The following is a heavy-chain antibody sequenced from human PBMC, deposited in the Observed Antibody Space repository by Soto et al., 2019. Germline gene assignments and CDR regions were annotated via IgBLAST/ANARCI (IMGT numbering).Heavy chain of an antibody. CDR3: AGGQYYFDY. D-gene: IGHD2-15*01. CDR2: ISYDGSNK. CDR1: EFPFSNYG. Sequence: QVQLVESGGGVVQPVRSLRLSCAASEFPFSNYGMHWVRQAPGKGLEWVAHISYDGSNKHYADSVKGRFTISRDNSKNMLFLQMSSLRTEDTAVYYCAGGQYYFDYCGQGTRVSVSS. J-gene: IGHJ4*02. V-gene: IGHV3-30*03.